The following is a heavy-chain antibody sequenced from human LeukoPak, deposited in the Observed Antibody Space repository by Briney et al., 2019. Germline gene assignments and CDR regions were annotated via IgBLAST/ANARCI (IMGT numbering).Heavy chain of an antibody. D-gene: IGHD6-13*01. CDR3: ARVSGSSWYRKQYYFDY. V-gene: IGHV1-2*02. Sequence: ASVTVSCKASGYTFTGYYMHWVRQAPGQGLEWMGWINPNSGGTNYAQKFQGRVTMTRDTSISTAYMELSRLRSDDTAVYYCARVSGSSWYRKQYYFDYWGQGTLVTVSS. J-gene: IGHJ4*02. CDR2: INPNSGGT. CDR1: GYTFTGYY.